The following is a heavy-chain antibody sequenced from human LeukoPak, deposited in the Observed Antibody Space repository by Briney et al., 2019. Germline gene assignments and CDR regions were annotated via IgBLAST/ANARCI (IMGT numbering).Heavy chain of an antibody. D-gene: IGHD6-13*01. J-gene: IGHJ4*02. Sequence: SETLSLTCTVSGGSIRSYYWSWIRQPPGKGLEWIGYIYYSGSTNYNPSLKSRVTISVDTSKNQFSLKLTSVTAADTAVYYCARGRRQLVRSWGYWGQGTLVTVSS. V-gene: IGHV4-59*12. CDR3: ARGRRQLVRSWGY. CDR1: GGSIRSYY. CDR2: IYYSGST.